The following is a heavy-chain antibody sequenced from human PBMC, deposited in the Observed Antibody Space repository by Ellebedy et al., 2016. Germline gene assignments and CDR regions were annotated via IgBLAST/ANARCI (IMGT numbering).Heavy chain of an antibody. CDR1: GGSISSYY. D-gene: IGHD6-13*01. CDR2: IYYSGST. Sequence: SETLSLTCTVSGGSISSYYWSWIRQPPGKGLEWIGYIYYSGSTNYNPSLKSRVTIPVDTSKNQFSLKLRSVTAADTAVYYCARKDDTNSGYGAYFDYWGQGTLVTVSS. CDR3: ARKDDTNSGYGAYFDY. V-gene: IGHV4-59*12. J-gene: IGHJ4*02.